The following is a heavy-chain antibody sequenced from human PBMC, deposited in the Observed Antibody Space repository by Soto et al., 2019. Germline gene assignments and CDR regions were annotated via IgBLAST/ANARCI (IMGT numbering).Heavy chain of an antibody. CDR2: IYHSGST. CDR3: ARTSSGWYVFPDY. J-gene: IGHJ4*02. V-gene: IGHV4-4*02. CDR1: GGSISSSNW. Sequence: SETLSLTCAVSGGSISSSNWWSWVRQPPGKGLEWIGEIYHSGSTNYNPSLKSRVTISVDKSKNQFSLKLSSVTAADTAVYYWARTSSGWYVFPDYWGQGTLVTVPS. D-gene: IGHD6-19*01.